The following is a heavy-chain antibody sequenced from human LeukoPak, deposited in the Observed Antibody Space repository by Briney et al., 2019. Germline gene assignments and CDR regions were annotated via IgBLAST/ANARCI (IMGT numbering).Heavy chain of an antibody. J-gene: IGHJ5*02. D-gene: IGHD6-13*01. V-gene: IGHV4-39*07. CDR2: IYYSGST. CDR3: ARLAAAGNWFDP. CDR1: GGSISSSSYY. Sequence: SQTLSLTCTVSGGSISSSSYYWGWIRQPPGKGLEWIGSIYYSGSTYYNPSLKSRVTISVDTSKNQFSLKLSSVTAADTAVYYCARLAAAGNWFDPWGQGTLVTVSS.